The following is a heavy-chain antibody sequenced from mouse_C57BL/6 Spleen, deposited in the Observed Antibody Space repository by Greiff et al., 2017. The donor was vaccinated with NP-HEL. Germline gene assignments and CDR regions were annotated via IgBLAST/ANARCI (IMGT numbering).Heavy chain of an antibody. J-gene: IGHJ1*03. CDR1: GYAFSSSW. Sequence: VKLQESGPELVKPGASVKISCKASGYAFSSSWMNWVKQRPGKGLEWIGRIYPGDGDTNYNGKFKGKATLTADKSSSTAYMQLSSLTSEDSAVYFCAERDWYFDVWGTGTTVTVSS. V-gene: IGHV1-82*01. CDR3: AERDWYFDV. CDR2: IYPGDGDT.